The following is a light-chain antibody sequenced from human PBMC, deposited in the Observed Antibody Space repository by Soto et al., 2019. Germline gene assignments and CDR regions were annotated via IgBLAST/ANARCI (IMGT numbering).Light chain of an antibody. CDR2: EVR. Sequence: QSALTQPASVSGSPGQSITISCAGTMRDVGAYNLVSWYQQHPGRAPQLIIYEVRNRPSGVSYRFSGSKSGNTASLTISGLQAEDEADYFCCSYAASSTLVFGGGTKVTVL. J-gene: IGLJ2*01. V-gene: IGLV2-23*02. CDR3: CSYAASSTLV. CDR1: MRDVGAYNL.